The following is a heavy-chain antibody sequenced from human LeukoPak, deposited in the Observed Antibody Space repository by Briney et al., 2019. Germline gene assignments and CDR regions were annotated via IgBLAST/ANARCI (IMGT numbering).Heavy chain of an antibody. CDR2: FNPSGGGT. V-gene: IGHV1-46*04. CDR3: ARDAANGGFSYGLDY. J-gene: IGHJ4*02. Sequence: ASVKVSCKASGYAFAFYHIHWVRQAPGQGLEWMGIFNPSGGGTTYTQKLQGRVTMTRDMSTSTVYMELSSLISEDTAVYYCARDAANGGFSYGLDYWGQGTLVTVSS. CDR1: GYAFAFYH. D-gene: IGHD5-18*01.